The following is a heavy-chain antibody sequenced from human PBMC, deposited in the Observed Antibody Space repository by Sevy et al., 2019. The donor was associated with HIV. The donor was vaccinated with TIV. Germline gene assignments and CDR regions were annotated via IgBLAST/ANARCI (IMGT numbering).Heavy chain of an antibody. CDR3: ARDPTFSSDTRGYYPFDS. CDR2: ISYDGSNN. CDR1: GFIFSNYA. D-gene: IGHD3-22*01. J-gene: IGHJ4*02. V-gene: IGHV3-30*04. Sequence: GGSLRLSFAASGFIFSNYAILWVRRAPGKGLEWVAVISYDGSNNHYAASVKGRFTISRDNSRNTLFLQMNSLRLDDTAVYYCARDPTFSSDTRGYYPFDSWGQGTLVTVSS.